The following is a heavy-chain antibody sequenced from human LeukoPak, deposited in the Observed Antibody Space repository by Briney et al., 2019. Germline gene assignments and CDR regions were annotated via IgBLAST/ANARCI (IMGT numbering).Heavy chain of an antibody. CDR3: ARDWDYYGSGSYLAY. CDR2: ISSSGSTI. J-gene: IGHJ4*02. D-gene: IGHD3-10*01. Sequence: PGGSLRLSCAASGFTFSDYYMSWIRQAPGKGLEWVSYISSSGSTIYYADSVKGRFTISRDNANDSLYLQMNSLRAEDTAVYYCARDWDYYGSGSYLAYWGQGTLVTVSS. CDR1: GFTFSDYY. V-gene: IGHV3-11*01.